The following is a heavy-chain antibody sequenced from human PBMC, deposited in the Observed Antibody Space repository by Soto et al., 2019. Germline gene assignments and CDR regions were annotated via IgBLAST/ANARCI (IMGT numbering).Heavy chain of an antibody. J-gene: IGHJ6*02. CDR1: GYTFTRYG. CDR3: AKNGQPPYYYYGLDV. D-gene: IGHD2-8*01. Sequence: QGHLVQSGAEVKKPGASVKVSCKASGYTFTRYGISWVRQAPGQGLEWMGWSSGYNCDTNYAQNLQGRVTMTIDTSTTTAYMELRSLTSDDTAVYYCAKNGQPPYYYYGLDVWGQGTTVTVSS. CDR2: SSGYNCDT. V-gene: IGHV1-18*01.